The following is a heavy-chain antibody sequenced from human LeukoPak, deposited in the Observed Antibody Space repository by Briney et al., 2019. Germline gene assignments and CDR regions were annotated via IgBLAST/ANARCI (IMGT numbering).Heavy chain of an antibody. J-gene: IGHJ4*02. Sequence: GGSLRLSCVVSGLTLSNVWMNWVRQAPGKGLEYVSAISSNGGSTYYADSVKGRFTISRDNSKNTLYLQMSSLRAEDTAVYYCVKDRRDSSGHFDYWGQGTLVTVSS. CDR1: GLTLSNVW. D-gene: IGHD3-22*01. CDR2: ISSNGGST. V-gene: IGHV3-64D*06. CDR3: VKDRRDSSGHFDY.